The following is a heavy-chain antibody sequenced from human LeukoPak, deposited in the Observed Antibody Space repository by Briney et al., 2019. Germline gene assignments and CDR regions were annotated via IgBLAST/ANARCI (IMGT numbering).Heavy chain of an antibody. CDR1: GGSISSYY. J-gene: IGHJ5*02. V-gene: IGHV4-59*01. CDR2: IHYTGST. D-gene: IGHD3-10*01. CDR3: ARGGYYGSGNDFRFDP. Sequence: SSETLSLTCTVSGGSISSYYWSWIRQSPGKGLECIGYIHYTGSTNYNPSLKSRVTISVETSKNQFSLKLKSVTAADTAVYYCARGGYYGSGNDFRFDPWGQGTQVTVSS.